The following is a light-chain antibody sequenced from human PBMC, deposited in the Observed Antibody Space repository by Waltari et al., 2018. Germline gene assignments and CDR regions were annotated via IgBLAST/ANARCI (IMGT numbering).Light chain of an antibody. V-gene: IGLV3-21*01. CDR1: KLGTKS. CDR3: QVWEISRDHYV. J-gene: IGLJ1*01. Sequence: SYVLTPPPSASVAPGESARTTCGGNKLGTKSVNRYQQKPGQAPVLVIYSDSDRPSGIPERFSGANAGNTATLTISRVEAGDEADYYCQVWEISRDHYVFGSGTEVTVL. CDR2: SDS.